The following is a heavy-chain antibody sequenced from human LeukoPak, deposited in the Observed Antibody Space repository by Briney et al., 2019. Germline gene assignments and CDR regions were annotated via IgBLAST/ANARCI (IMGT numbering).Heavy chain of an antibody. CDR1: GFTFSNAW. J-gene: IGHJ4*02. Sequence: PGGSLRLSCATSGFTFSNAWMTWVRQVPGKGLEWVGRIKSKTDGGTTDYAAPVKGRFSISRDDSKNTLYLQMNSLKTEDTAVYYCTTDADSYGYLDYWGQGTLVTVSS. D-gene: IGHD5-18*01. V-gene: IGHV3-15*01. CDR3: TTDADSYGYLDY. CDR2: IKSKTDGGTT.